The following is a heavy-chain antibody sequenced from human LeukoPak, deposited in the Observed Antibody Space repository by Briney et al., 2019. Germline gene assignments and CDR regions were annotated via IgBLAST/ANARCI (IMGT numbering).Heavy chain of an antibody. CDR1: GFTFSSHA. Sequence: GRSLRLSCAASGFTFSSHAMSWVRQAPGKGLEWVSTVSGSGSSTYYADSVEGRFAISRDNSKNTLYLQMNRLRAEDSAVYYCAKLTEFWSGYRPLYYMDVWGKGTTVTAS. V-gene: IGHV3-23*01. CDR3: AKLTEFWSGYRPLYYMDV. CDR2: VSGSGSST. J-gene: IGHJ6*03. D-gene: IGHD3-3*01.